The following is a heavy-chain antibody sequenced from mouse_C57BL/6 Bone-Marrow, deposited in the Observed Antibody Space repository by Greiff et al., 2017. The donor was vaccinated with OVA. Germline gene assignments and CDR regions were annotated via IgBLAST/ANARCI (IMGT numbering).Heavy chain of an antibody. J-gene: IGHJ1*03. CDR1: GFTFSSYG. Sequence: DVMLVESGGDLVKPGGSLKLSCAASGFTFSSYGMSWVRQTPDTRLEWVATISSGGSYTYYPDSVKGRFTISRDNAKNTLYLQMSSLKSEDTAMYYCARQRDYYGPYWYVDVWGTGTTVTVSS. CDR2: ISSGGSYT. CDR3: ARQRDYYGPYWYVDV. V-gene: IGHV5-6*02. D-gene: IGHD1-1*01.